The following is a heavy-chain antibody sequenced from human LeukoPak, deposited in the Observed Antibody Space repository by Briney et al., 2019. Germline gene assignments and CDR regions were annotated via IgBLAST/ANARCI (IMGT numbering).Heavy chain of an antibody. Sequence: GGSLRLSCVVSGFTFSNHYMHWVRQAPGKGLVWVSRISGDGSSTSYADSVKGRLTISRDNGKNTLDLQMNSLGAEDTAVYYCARESCSTTSCYGGMDAFDIWGQGTMVTVSS. V-gene: IGHV3-74*01. CDR2: ISGDGSST. CDR1: GFTFSNHY. CDR3: ARESCSTTSCYGGMDAFDI. J-gene: IGHJ3*02. D-gene: IGHD2-2*01.